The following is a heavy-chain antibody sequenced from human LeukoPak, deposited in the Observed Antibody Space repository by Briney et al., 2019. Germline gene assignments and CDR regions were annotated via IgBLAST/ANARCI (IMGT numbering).Heavy chain of an antibody. CDR3: ARGPVVVTAPPFDY. D-gene: IGHD2-21*02. V-gene: IGHV4-39*07. CDR1: GDSITSGSYY. J-gene: IGHJ4*02. Sequence: ASETLSLTCTVSGDSITSGSYYWSWIRQPPGKGLEWIGEINHSGSTNYNPSLKSRVTISVDTSKNQFSLKLSSVTAADTAVYYCARGPVVVTAPPFDYWGQGTLVTVSS. CDR2: INHSGST.